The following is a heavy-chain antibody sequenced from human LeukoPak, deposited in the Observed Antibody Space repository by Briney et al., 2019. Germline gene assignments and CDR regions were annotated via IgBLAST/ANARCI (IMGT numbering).Heavy chain of an antibody. CDR2: INPNSGGT. Sequence: ASVKVSCKASGYTFTGYYMQWVRQAPGQGLEWMGYINPNSGGTNYAQKFQGRVTMTTDTSIGTAYMEVSRLRSADTAVYYCARTAGFYSNAFDIWGQGTWSPSLQ. J-gene: IGHJ3*02. V-gene: IGHV1-2*02. CDR1: GYTFTGYY. CDR3: ARTAGFYSNAFDI. D-gene: IGHD3-22*01.